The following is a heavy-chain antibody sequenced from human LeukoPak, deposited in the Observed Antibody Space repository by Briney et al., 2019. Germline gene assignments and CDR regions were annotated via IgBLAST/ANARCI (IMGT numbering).Heavy chain of an antibody. CDR3: ARDYYDILTWDYYYYMDV. Sequence: PSETLSLTCTVSGGSISSYYWSWIRQPAGKGLEWIGRIYTSGSTNYNPSLKSRVTMSVDTSKNQFSLKLSSVTAADTAVYYCARDYYDILTWDYYYYMDVWGKGTTVTVSS. V-gene: IGHV4-4*07. D-gene: IGHD3-9*01. J-gene: IGHJ6*03. CDR1: GGSISSYY. CDR2: IYTSGST.